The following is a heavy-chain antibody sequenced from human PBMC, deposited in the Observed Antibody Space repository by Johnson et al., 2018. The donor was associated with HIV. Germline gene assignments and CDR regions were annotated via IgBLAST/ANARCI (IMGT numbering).Heavy chain of an antibody. CDR3: ARSHRYGTMMATIRPFDI. V-gene: IGHV3-30*03. CDR1: GFTFSSYG. D-gene: IGHD5-12*01. J-gene: IGHJ3*02. Sequence: VQLVESGGGVVQPGRSLRLSCAASGFTFSSYGMHWVRQAPGKGLEWVTIISYDGSNKYYADSVKGRFPTSRDNSKNTLYLQMSSLRAEDTALYYCARSHRYGTMMATIRPFDIWDQGTMVTVSS. CDR2: ISYDGSNK.